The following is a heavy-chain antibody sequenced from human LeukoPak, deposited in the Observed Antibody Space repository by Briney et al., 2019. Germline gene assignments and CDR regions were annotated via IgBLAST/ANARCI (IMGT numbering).Heavy chain of an antibody. CDR3: ASQMATISPLDY. CDR2: IYYSGST. D-gene: IGHD5-24*01. V-gene: IGHV4-59*08. J-gene: IGHJ4*02. CDR1: GGSISSYY. Sequence: SETLSLTCTVSGGSISSYYWSWLRQPPGKGLEWIGYIYYSGSTNYNPSLKSRVTISVDTSKNQFSLKLSSVTAADTAVYYCASQMATISPLDYWGQGTLVTVSS.